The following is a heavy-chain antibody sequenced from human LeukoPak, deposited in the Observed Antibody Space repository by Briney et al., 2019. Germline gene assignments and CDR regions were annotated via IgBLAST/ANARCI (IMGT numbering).Heavy chain of an antibody. J-gene: IGHJ4*02. Sequence: GGSLRLSCAASGFTFSSYAMSWVRQAPGKGLEWVSAISGSGGSTYYADSVKGRFTISRDNSKNTLYLQMNSLRAEDTAVYYCANSPDYGDYVPPVKLSFDYWGQGTLVTVSS. D-gene: IGHD4-17*01. CDR2: ISGSGGST. CDR1: GFTFSSYA. CDR3: ANSPDYGDYVPPVKLSFDY. V-gene: IGHV3-23*01.